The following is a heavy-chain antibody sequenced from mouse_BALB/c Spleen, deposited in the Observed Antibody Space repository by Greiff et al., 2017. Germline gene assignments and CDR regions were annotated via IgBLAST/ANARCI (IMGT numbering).Heavy chain of an antibody. Sequence: QVQLQQSGAELARPGASVKMSCKASGYTFTSYTMHWVKQRPGQGLEWIGYINPSSGYTNYNQKFKDKATLTADKSSSTAYMQLSSLTSEDSAVYYCARNDFGLSYAMDYWGQGTSVTVSS. CDR3: ARNDFGLSYAMDY. CDR1: GYTFTSYT. J-gene: IGHJ4*01. CDR2: INPSSGYT. V-gene: IGHV1-4*01.